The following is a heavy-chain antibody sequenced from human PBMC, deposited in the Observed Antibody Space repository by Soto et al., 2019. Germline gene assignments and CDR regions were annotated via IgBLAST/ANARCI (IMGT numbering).Heavy chain of an antibody. CDR2: IYPGDSDT. V-gene: IGHV5-51*01. J-gene: IGHJ3*02. CDR3: ARLYGIAARLGAFDI. D-gene: IGHD6-6*01. CDR1: GYSFTSYW. Sequence: PGESLKISCKGSGYSFTSYWIGWVRQMPGKGLEWMGIIYPGDSDTTYSPSFQGQVTISADKSISTAYLQWSSLKASGTAMYYCARLYGIAARLGAFDIWGQGTMVTVSS.